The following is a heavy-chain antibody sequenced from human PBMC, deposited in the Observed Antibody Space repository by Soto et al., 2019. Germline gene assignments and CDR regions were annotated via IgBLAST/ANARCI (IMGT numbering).Heavy chain of an antibody. D-gene: IGHD3-16*01. CDR1: GGSLTSYP. J-gene: IGHJ4*02. Sequence: QMEQSGAEVRKPGSSVKVSCKPSGGSLTSYPMAWVRQAPGQGLEWMGGIIPIHGTTEYAQKFQGSVTITADESTNRATLDLTGLTSEDTAVYYCARGWGMVSWGQGTLVTVSS. CDR2: IIPIHGTT. CDR3: ARGWGMVS. V-gene: IGHV1-69*01.